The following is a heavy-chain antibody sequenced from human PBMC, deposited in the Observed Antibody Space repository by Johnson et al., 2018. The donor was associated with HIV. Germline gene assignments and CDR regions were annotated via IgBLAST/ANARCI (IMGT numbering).Heavy chain of an antibody. CDR2: INWTGGST. CDR1: GFTFDDYG. D-gene: IGHD5-24*01. J-gene: IGHJ3*02. Sequence: VQLVESGGGVVQPGGSLRLSCAASGFTFDDYGMSWVRQAPGKGLEWVSGINWTGGSTGSAGSVQGRFTISRDNAKNTLYLQMNSLRAEDTAVYYCAREMAWEDAFDIWGQGTMVTVSS. V-gene: IGHV3-20*04. CDR3: AREMAWEDAFDI.